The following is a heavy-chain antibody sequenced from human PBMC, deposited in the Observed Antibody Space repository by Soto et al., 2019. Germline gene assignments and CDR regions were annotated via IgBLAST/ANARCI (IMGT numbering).Heavy chain of an antibody. CDR1: GGSISSGGYY. J-gene: IGHJ6*03. D-gene: IGHD3-10*01. CDR2: IYYSGST. CDR3: AREGPGGGSEMGDYYYYYMDV. V-gene: IGHV4-31*03. Sequence: QVQLQESGPGLVKPSQTLSLTCTVSGGSISSGGYYWSWIRQHPGKGLEWIGYIYYSGSTYYNPYVKCRVTIAVETSKNQYSLKWSSVTAADTAVYYCAREGPGGGSEMGDYYYYYMDVWGKGTTVTVSS.